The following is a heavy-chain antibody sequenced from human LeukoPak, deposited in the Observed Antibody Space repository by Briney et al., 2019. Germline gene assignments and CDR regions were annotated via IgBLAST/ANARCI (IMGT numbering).Heavy chain of an antibody. CDR1: GGTFSSYA. D-gene: IGHD1-26*01. V-gene: IGHV1-69*01. J-gene: IGHJ4*02. CDR2: IIPIFGTA. Sequence: SVKVSCKASGGTFSSYAISWVRQAPGQGLEWMGGIIPIFGTANYAQKFQGRVTITADESTSTAYMELRSLRSDDTAVYYCARDGGIVGATYDYWGQGTLVTVSS. CDR3: ARDGGIVGATYDY.